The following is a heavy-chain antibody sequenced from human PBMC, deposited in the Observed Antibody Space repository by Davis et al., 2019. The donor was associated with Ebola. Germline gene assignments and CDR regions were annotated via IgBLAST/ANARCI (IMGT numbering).Heavy chain of an antibody. CDR3: AKGTAMIVGVSNWFDP. V-gene: IGHV3-30*02. Sequence: GGSLRLSCAASGFTFSFYGMHWVRQAPGKGLQWVAVIWDDGSNKYYADSVKGRFTISRDNSKNTLYLQMNSLRADDTALYYCAKGTAMIVGVSNWFDPWGQGTLVTVSS. D-gene: IGHD3-22*01. J-gene: IGHJ5*02. CDR2: IWDDGSNK. CDR1: GFTFSFYG.